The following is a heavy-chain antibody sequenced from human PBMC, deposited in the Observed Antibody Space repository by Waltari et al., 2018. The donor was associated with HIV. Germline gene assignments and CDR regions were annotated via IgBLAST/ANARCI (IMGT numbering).Heavy chain of an antibody. V-gene: IGHV1-58*01. CDR2: IVVGSGKT. J-gene: IGHJ4*02. CDR1: GFSFTNTV. CDR3: AAGTHYYDR. Sequence: QMQLVQSGPEVKKPETSVTVSCQASGFSFTNTVVQWVRQARGQCIEWIGWIVVGSGKTNYAQKVQIRVTITRDMSTTTAYMVLSSLIFDDTAVYYCAAGTHYYDRWGQGTLVTVSS.